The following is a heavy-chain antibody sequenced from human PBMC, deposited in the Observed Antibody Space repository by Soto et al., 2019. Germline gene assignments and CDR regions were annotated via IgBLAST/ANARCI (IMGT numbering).Heavy chain of an antibody. CDR3: ARGGTVKYYYDSSGDYHTY. D-gene: IGHD3-22*01. J-gene: IGHJ4*02. V-gene: IGHV1-2*04. CDR2: INPNSGGT. CDR1: GYTFTGYY. Sequence: ASVKVSGKASGYTFTGYYMHWVRQAPGQGLEWMGWINPNSGGTNYAQKFQGWVTMTRDTSISTPYMELSRLRSDDTAVYYCARGGTVKYYYDSSGDYHTYGAQGTRVTVSA.